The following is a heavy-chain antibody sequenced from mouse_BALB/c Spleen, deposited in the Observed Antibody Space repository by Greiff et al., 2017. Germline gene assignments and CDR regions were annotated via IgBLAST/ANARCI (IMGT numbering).Heavy chain of an antibody. Sequence: EVKLMESGGGLVKPGGSLKLSCAASGFTFSDYYMYWVRQTPEKRLEWVATISDGGSYTYYPDSVKGRFTISRDNAKNNLYLQMSSLKSEDTAMYYCARDRGLRLYAMDYWGQGTSVTVSS. V-gene: IGHV5-4*02. J-gene: IGHJ4*01. CDR3: ARDRGLRLYAMDY. D-gene: IGHD2-4*01. CDR2: ISDGGSYT. CDR1: GFTFSDYY.